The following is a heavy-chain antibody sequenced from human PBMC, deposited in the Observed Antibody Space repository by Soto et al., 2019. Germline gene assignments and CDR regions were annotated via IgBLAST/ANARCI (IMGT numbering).Heavy chain of an antibody. CDR3: ARESHDILTGPPWVWYFDL. CDR2: INDRGSI. CDR1: GGSFSGYY. D-gene: IGHD3-9*01. V-gene: IGHV4-34*01. J-gene: IGHJ2*01. Sequence: QVQLQQWGAGPLRPLETLSLTCGVSGGSFSGYYWAWIRQSPGKGLEWIGEINDRGSINYNPSLKSRVSISVDTSKSHYSLKLRSVTAADTAVYYCARESHDILTGPPWVWYFDLWGRGTRVTVSS.